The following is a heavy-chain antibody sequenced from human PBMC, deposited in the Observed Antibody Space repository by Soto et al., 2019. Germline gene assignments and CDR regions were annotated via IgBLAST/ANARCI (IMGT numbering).Heavy chain of an antibody. CDR1: GYTFTSYA. CDR3: ARGSPRLYYGSGSYYWFDP. Sequence: GASVKVSCKASGYTFTSYAMHWVRQAPGQRLEWMGWINAGNGNTKYSQKFQGRVTITRDTSASTAYMELSSLRSEDTAVYYCARGSPRLYYGSGSYYWFDPWGQGTLVTVSS. CDR2: INAGNGNT. V-gene: IGHV1-3*01. D-gene: IGHD3-10*01. J-gene: IGHJ5*02.